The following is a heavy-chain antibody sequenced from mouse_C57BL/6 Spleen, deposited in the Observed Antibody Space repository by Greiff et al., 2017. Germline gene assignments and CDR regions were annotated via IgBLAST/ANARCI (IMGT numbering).Heavy chain of an antibody. Sequence: QVQLQQPGAELVRPGSSVKLSCKASGYTFTSYWMDWVKQRPGQGLEWIGNIYPSDSETHYNQKFKDKATLTVDKSSSPAYMQLSSLTSEDSADYYGARGDYDYDGYFDVWGTGTTVTVSS. CDR1: GYTFTSYW. V-gene: IGHV1-61*01. CDR3: ARGDYDYDGYFDV. J-gene: IGHJ1*03. D-gene: IGHD2-4*01. CDR2: IYPSDSET.